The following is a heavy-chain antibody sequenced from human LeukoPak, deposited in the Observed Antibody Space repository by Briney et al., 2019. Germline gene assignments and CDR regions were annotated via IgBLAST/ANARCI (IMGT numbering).Heavy chain of an antibody. CDR3: AKDRTSGWSSGFAFDI. CDR2: ISWNSGSI. V-gene: IGHV3-9*03. J-gene: IGHJ3*02. CDR1: GFTFDDYA. Sequence: GGSLRLSCAASGFTFDDYAMHWVRQVPGKGLEWVSGISWNSGSIGYADSVKGRFTISRDNAKNSLYLQMNSLRAEDMALYYCAKDRTSGWSSGFAFDIWGQGTMVTVSS. D-gene: IGHD6-19*01.